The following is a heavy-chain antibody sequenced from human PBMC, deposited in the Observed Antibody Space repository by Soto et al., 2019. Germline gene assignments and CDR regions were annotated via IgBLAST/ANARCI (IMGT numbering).Heavy chain of an antibody. Sequence: SVKVSCKASGGTFSSYAISWVRQAPGQGLEWMGGIIPIFGTANYAQKFQGRVTITADESTSTAYMELSSLRSEDTAVYYCSYYDSSGYYYWGQGTLVTVSS. J-gene: IGHJ4*02. CDR2: IIPIFGTA. V-gene: IGHV1-69*13. CDR3: SYYDSSGYYY. CDR1: GGTFSSYA. D-gene: IGHD3-22*01.